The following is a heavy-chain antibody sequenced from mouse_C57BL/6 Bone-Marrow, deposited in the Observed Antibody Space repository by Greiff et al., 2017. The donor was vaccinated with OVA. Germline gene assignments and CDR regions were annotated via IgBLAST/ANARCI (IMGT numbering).Heavy chain of an antibody. CDR1: GYAFTNYL. D-gene: IGHD3-2*02. V-gene: IGHV1-54*01. Sequence: VQLVESGAELVRPGTSVKVSCKASGYAFTNYLIEWVKQRPGQGLEWIGVINPGSGGTNYNEKFKGKATLTADKSSSTAYMQLSSLTSEDSAVYFCARGSGYEAYWGQGTLVTVSA. J-gene: IGHJ3*01. CDR3: ARGSGYEAY. CDR2: INPGSGGT.